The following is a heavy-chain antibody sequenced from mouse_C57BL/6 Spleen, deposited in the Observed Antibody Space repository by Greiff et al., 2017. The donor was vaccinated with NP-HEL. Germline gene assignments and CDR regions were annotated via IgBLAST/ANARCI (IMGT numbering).Heavy chain of an antibody. CDR1: GYTFTDYE. D-gene: IGHD1-1*01. J-gene: IGHJ4*01. Sequence: VQLQQSGAELVRPGASVTLSCKASGYTFTDYEMHWVKQTPVHGLEWIGAIDPETGGTAYNQKFKGKAMLTADKSSSTAYMELRSLTSEDSAVYYCTREVLRSYYYAMDYWGQGTSVTVSS. CDR3: TREVLRSYYYAMDY. V-gene: IGHV1-15*01. CDR2: IDPETGGT.